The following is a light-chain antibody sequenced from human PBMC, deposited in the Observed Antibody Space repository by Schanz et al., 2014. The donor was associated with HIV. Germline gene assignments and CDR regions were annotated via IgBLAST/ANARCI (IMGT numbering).Light chain of an antibody. CDR2: EVS. CDR3: AAWDVNLNGPV. J-gene: IGLJ2*01. Sequence: QSALTQPASVSGSPGQSISISCTGTSGDVGSYNYVSWYQQYPGKAPKLMIYEVSKRPSGVPDRFSGSKSGTSASLAISGLQSEDEADYYCAAWDVNLNGPVFGGGTKVTVL. CDR1: SGDVGSYNY. V-gene: IGLV2-14*01.